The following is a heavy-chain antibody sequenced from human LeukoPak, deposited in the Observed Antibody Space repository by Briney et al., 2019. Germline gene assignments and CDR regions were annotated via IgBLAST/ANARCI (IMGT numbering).Heavy chain of an antibody. J-gene: IGHJ5*02. CDR2: IRCDGSNK. CDR1: GFTFSSYG. V-gene: IGHV3-30*02. Sequence: GGSLRLSCAASGFTFSSYGMHWLRQSPGKGLEWVAFIRCDGSNKYYADSMKGRFTISRDNSKNSLYLQMNSLRTEDTAVYYCAKNQMRNWFGPWGQGTLVTVSS. D-gene: IGHD5-24*01. CDR3: AKNQMRNWFGP.